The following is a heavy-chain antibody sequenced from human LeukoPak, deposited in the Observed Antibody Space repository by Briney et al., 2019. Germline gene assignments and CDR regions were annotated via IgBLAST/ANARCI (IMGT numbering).Heavy chain of an antibody. CDR1: GGTFSSYA. Sequence: GASVKVSCKASGGTFSSYAISWVRQAPGQGLEWMGGIIPIFGTANYAQKFQGRVTITADESTSTAYMELSSLRSEDTAVYYCASQIEDIVVVPAAMGYSSSWYGNYFDYWGQGTLVTVSS. D-gene: IGHD2-2*01. CDR2: IIPIFGTA. J-gene: IGHJ4*02. V-gene: IGHV1-69*13. CDR3: ASQIEDIVVVPAAMGYSSSWYGNYFDY.